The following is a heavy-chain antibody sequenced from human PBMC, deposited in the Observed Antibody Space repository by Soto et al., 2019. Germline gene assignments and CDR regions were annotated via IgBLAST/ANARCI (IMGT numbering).Heavy chain of an antibody. CDR1: GGSISNFY. D-gene: IGHD2-15*01. J-gene: IGHJ4*02. Sequence: SETLSLTCTVSGGSISNFYWSWIWQPPGKGLEWIGYISYSGNTKYNPSLKSRVSISVDTSKNQLSLNLTSVTAADTAVYYCARAPLVLSRSYFDSWGQGTPVTVSS. CDR2: ISYSGNT. CDR3: ARAPLVLSRSYFDS. V-gene: IGHV4-59*01.